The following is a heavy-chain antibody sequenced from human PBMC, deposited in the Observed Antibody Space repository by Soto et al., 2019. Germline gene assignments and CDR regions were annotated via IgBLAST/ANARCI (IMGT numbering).Heavy chain of an antibody. Sequence: PSETLSLTCTVSGGSMSSGGYYWSWIRQHPEKGLEWIGYIHYRGNTYYKPSLRSRISMSLDTSKSQFSLKVSSVTAADTAVYYCARAADTVATNRPYYYGLDVWGQGTTVTVSS. CDR1: GGSMSSGGYY. CDR3: ARAADTVATNRPYYYGLDV. CDR2: IHYRGNT. V-gene: IGHV4-31*03. J-gene: IGHJ6*02. D-gene: IGHD5-12*01.